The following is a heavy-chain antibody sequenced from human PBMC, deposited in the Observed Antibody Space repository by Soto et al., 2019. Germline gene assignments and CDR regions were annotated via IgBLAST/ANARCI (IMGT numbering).Heavy chain of an antibody. CDR3: AGPDSSSWSTNHYYCYSMGV. CDR1: VFTVSRNY. J-gene: IGHJ6*02. V-gene: IGHV3-53*01. Sequence: EVQLVESGGGLIQPGGSLRLSCAASVFTVSRNYMSWVRQAPGKGLELVSLIYTGGTTFYADSVNGRFTISTDNAKNTLYLQMNNLRVEDTAMYYCAGPDSSSWSTNHYYCYSMGVWGQGTTVTVSS. D-gene: IGHD6-13*01. CDR2: IYTGGTT.